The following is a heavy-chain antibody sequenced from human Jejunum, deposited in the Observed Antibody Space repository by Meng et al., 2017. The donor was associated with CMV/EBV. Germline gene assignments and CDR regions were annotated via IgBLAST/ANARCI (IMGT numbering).Heavy chain of an antibody. CDR3: ARDGGLDCGGDCYFNH. V-gene: IGHV4-4*07. J-gene: IGHJ4*02. CDR1: GVSIRSYY. D-gene: IGHD2-21*02. Sequence: QLPLQGSGPGLLSPSATLSLICTVSGVSIRSYYWSWIRLPAGKGLEWIGRIYTSGSTNYNPSLKSRVTMSLDTPKNQFSLKLTSVTAADTALYFCARDGGLDCGGDCYFNHWGQGILVTVSS. CDR2: IYTSGST.